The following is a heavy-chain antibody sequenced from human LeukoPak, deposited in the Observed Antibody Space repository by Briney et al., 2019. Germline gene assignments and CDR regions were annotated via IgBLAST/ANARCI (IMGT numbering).Heavy chain of an antibody. CDR3: ARAYSSSWYWNWFDP. CDR2: IYPTGST. CDR1: GYSISSGYY. D-gene: IGHD6-13*01. V-gene: IGHV4-38-2*02. Sequence: SETLSLTCTVSGYSISSGYYWGWIRQPPGKGLEWIGNIYPTGSTYYNPSLKSRVTMSVDTSKNQFSLKVSSVSAADTAVYYCARAYSSSWYWNWFDPWGQGTLVTVSS. J-gene: IGHJ5*02.